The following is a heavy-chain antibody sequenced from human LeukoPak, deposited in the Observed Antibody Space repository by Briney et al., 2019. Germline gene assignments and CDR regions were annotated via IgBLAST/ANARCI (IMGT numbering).Heavy chain of an antibody. Sequence: GGSLRLSCAASGFTFTTYMMTWVRQAPGKGLEWLSYISESGDSIYYRDSVKGRFTIPRDNAKNSLYLQMNSLRAEDTAVYFCARAPVVFWSGYLGMDVWGKGTTVTVSS. V-gene: IGHV3-48*04. D-gene: IGHD3-3*01. CDR1: GFTFTTYM. CDR2: ISESGDSI. J-gene: IGHJ6*04. CDR3: ARAPVVFWSGYLGMDV.